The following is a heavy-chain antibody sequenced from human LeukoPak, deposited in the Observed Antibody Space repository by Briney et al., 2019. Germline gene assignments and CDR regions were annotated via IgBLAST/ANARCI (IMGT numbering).Heavy chain of an antibody. Sequence: SETLSLTCTVSGGSISSSSYYWGWIRQPPGKGLEWIGSIYYSGSTYYNPSLKSRVTISVDTSKNQFSLKLNSVTAADTAVYYCAKTTSARDHTNWGQGTLVTVSS. J-gene: IGHJ4*02. D-gene: IGHD1-26*01. V-gene: IGHV4-39*07. CDR2: IYYSGST. CDR3: AKTTSARDHTN. CDR1: GGSISSSSYY.